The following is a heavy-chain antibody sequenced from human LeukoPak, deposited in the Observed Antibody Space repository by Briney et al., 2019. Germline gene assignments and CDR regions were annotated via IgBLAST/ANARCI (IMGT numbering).Heavy chain of an antibody. Sequence: SETLSLTCTVSGGAISSYYGSWIRQPPGKGLDWIGYIYYSGNTKYNPSLKSRVTISVDTSKNQFSLKLSSVTAADTAVYYCARVVDYGDYGSPGYYYYMDVWGKGTTVTVSS. CDR2: IYYSGNT. V-gene: IGHV4-59*01. J-gene: IGHJ6*03. D-gene: IGHD4-17*01. CDR3: ARVVDYGDYGSPGYYYYMDV. CDR1: GGAISSYY.